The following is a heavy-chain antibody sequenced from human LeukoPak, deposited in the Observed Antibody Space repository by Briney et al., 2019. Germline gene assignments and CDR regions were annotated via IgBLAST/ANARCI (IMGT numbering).Heavy chain of an antibody. V-gene: IGHV1-18*01. CDR3: AREDSPYYYDSSGYPFDY. Sequence: ASVKVSCKASGYTFTSYGISWVRQAPGQGLEWMGWISAYNGNTNYAQKLQGRVTMTTDTSTSTAYMELRSLRSDDTAVYYCAREDSPYYYDSSGYPFDYWGQGNLVTVSS. D-gene: IGHD3-22*01. J-gene: IGHJ4*02. CDR2: ISAYNGNT. CDR1: GYTFTSYG.